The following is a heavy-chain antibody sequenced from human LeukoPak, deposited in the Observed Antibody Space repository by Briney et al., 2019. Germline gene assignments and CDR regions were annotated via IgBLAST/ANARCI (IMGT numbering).Heavy chain of an antibody. Sequence: GGSLRLSCAASGFTFDDYGMSWVRQAPGKGLEWVSGINWNGGSTGYADSVKGRFTISRDNAKNSLYLQMSSLRAEDTALYYCARKGYCSSTSCYKPPLDYYMDVWGKGTTVTVSS. V-gene: IGHV3-20*04. CDR2: INWNGGST. J-gene: IGHJ6*03. CDR1: GFTFDDYG. CDR3: ARKGYCSSTSCYKPPLDYYMDV. D-gene: IGHD2-2*02.